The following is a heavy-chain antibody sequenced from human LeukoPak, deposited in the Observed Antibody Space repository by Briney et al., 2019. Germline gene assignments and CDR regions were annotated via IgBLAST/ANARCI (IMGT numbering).Heavy chain of an antibody. CDR3: IVVVVPAAVWQFDL. J-gene: IGHJ2*01. CDR1: GFIFSHYG. D-gene: IGHD2-2*01. V-gene: IGHV3-33*01. Sequence: GTSLRLSCAASGFIFSHYGMHWVRQAPGKGLEWVAVVWPDGNKKYYGDSVKGRYTVSKDNSENTLFLQMNSLRAEDTAMYYCIVVVVPAAVWQFDLWGRGTQVTVSS. CDR2: VWPDGNKK.